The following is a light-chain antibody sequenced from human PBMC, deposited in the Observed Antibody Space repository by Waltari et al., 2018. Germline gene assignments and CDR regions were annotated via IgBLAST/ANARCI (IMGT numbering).Light chain of an antibody. CDR2: EVT. V-gene: IGLV2-8*01. Sequence: QSALPQPPSASGSPGQSVTISCTGTSRDIGGYYFVSWYHQHPGKAPKLILHEVTKWPAGAPDGFSGSKSCNMAYLTVSGLQAEDEAEYYGSSYADTNNVVFGGGTKLTVL. J-gene: IGLJ2*01. CDR3: SSYADTNNVV. CDR1: SRDIGGYYF.